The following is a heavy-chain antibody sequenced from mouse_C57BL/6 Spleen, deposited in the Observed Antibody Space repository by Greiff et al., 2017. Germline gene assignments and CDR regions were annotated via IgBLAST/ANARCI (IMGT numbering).Heavy chain of an antibody. D-gene: IGHD1-1*01. CDR2: INPNYGTT. J-gene: IGHJ4*01. CDR3: ASQITTVVAKSAMDD. Sequence: VHVKQSGPELVKPGASVKISCKASGYSFTDYNMNWVKQSNGKSLEWIGVINPNYGTTSYNQKFKGKATLTVDQSSSTAYMQLNSLTSEDSAVYYCASQITTVVAKSAMDDWGKGTSVTVST. CDR1: GYSFTDYN. V-gene: IGHV1-39*01.